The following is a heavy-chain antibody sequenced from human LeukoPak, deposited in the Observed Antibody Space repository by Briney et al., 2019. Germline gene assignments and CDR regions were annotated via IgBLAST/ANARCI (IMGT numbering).Heavy chain of an antibody. J-gene: IGHJ4*02. CDR3: ASRGYSSSWPFDY. Sequence: PGGSLRLSCAASGFTFSDYYMSWIRQAPGKGLEWVSYISSSGSTIYYADSVKGRFTISRDNAKNSLFLQMNSLRAEDTAVYYCASRGYSSSWPFDYWGQGTLVTVSS. V-gene: IGHV3-11*04. D-gene: IGHD6-13*01. CDR1: GFTFSDYY. CDR2: ISSSGSTI.